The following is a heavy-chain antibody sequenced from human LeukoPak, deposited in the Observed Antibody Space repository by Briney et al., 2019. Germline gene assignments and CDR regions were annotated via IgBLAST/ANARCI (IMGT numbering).Heavy chain of an antibody. Sequence: ASVKVSCKASGYTFTGYYMHWVRQAPGQGLEWMGWINPNSGGTNYAQKFQGRVTMTRDTSISTAYMELSRLRSDDTAVYYCAPTKWLSSYFDYWGQGTLVTVSS. CDR1: GYTFTGYY. D-gene: IGHD3-22*01. CDR2: INPNSGGT. J-gene: IGHJ4*02. CDR3: APTKWLSSYFDY. V-gene: IGHV1-2*02.